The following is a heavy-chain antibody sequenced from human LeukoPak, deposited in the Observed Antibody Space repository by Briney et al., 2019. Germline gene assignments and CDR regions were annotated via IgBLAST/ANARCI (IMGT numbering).Heavy chain of an antibody. CDR3: AKGYSGYDYHGSFDY. J-gene: IGHJ4*02. D-gene: IGHD5-12*01. V-gene: IGHV1-2*02. CDR2: XNPNSGGT. Sequence: EWMGXXNPNSGGTNYAQKFQGRVTMTRDTSISTAYMELSRLRSDDTAVYYCAKGYSGYDYHGSFDYWGQGTLVTVSS.